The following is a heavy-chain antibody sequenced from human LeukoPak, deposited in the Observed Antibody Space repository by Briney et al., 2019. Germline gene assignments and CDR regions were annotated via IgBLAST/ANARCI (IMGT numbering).Heavy chain of an antibody. CDR2: INWNGGST. D-gene: IGHD3-10*01. J-gene: IGHJ3*02. CDR3: AREPYGSGSYGAFDI. V-gene: IGHV3-20*04. CDR1: GFTSDDYG. Sequence: GGSLRLSCAASGFTSDDYGMSWVRQAPGKGLEWVSGINWNGGSTGCADSVKGRFTISRDNAKNSLYLQMNSLRAEDTALYYCAREPYGSGSYGAFDIWGQGTMVTVSS.